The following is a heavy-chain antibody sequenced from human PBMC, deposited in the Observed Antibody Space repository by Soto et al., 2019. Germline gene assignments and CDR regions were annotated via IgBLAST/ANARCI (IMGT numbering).Heavy chain of an antibody. Sequence: SETLSLTCTVSGGSISSDYWSWIRQPPGKGLEWIGYIYYSGSTNYNPSLKSRVTISVDTSKNQFSLKLSSVTAADTAVYYCAHSDYDTTFDSCGQGTLVTISS. CDR3: AHSDYDTTFDS. D-gene: IGHD5-12*01. CDR2: IYYSGST. J-gene: IGHJ4*02. CDR1: GGSISSDY. V-gene: IGHV4-59*01.